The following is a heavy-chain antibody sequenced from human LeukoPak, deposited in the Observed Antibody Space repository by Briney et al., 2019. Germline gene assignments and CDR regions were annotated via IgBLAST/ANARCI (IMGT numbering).Heavy chain of an antibody. CDR1: GFTFSSYE. CDR2: ISSSGSTI. CDR3: ARDRSGWYYFDY. Sequence: GGSLRLSCAASGFTFSSYEMNWVRQAPGKGLEWVSYISSSGSTIYYADPVKGRFTISRDNAKNSLYLQMNSLRAEDTAVYYCARDRSGWYYFDYWGQGTLVTVSS. J-gene: IGHJ4*02. V-gene: IGHV3-48*03. D-gene: IGHD6-19*01.